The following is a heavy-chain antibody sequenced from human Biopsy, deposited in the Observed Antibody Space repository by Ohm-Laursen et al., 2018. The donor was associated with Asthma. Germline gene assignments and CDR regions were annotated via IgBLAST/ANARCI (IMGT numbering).Heavy chain of an antibody. J-gene: IGHJ4*02. Sequence: SLRLSCSASGFTFRSYAMHWVRQAPGKGLEWVAVGGSYYDGGLKYYADSVNGRFTVSRDDSKNTLYLQMNSLRPDDTAVYYCARDVMEWYLPAFDLWGQGTLVTVSS. V-gene: IGHV3-30-3*01. CDR3: ARDVMEWYLPAFDL. D-gene: IGHD3-3*01. CDR1: GFTFRSYA. CDR2: GGSYYDGGLK.